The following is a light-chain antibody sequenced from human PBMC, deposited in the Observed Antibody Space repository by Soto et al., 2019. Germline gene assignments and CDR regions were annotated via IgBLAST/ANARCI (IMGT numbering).Light chain of an antibody. Sequence: DIQMTQSPSSLSASVGDRVTMTCRASETISTFLNWYQHKPGKAPKLLIFAASRLEVGVPSRFSGSGSGTHFTLTTNGLQPEDSAAYYCQQSYSTSPITFGQGTRLDI. CDR3: QQSYSTSPIT. J-gene: IGKJ5*01. CDR2: AAS. CDR1: ETISTF. V-gene: IGKV1-39*01.